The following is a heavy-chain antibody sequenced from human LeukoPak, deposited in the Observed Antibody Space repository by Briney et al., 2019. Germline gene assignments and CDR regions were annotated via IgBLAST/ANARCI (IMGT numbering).Heavy chain of an antibody. V-gene: IGHV3-48*01. Sequence: HAGGSLRLPCAASGFTFSSYSMNWVRQAPGKGLEWVSYISSSSTIYYADSVKGRFTISRDNAKNSLYLQMNSLRAEDTAVYYCASMVRGVTGGFDPWGQGTLVTVSS. J-gene: IGHJ5*02. CDR3: ASMVRGVTGGFDP. D-gene: IGHD3-10*01. CDR1: GFTFSSYS. CDR2: ISSSSTI.